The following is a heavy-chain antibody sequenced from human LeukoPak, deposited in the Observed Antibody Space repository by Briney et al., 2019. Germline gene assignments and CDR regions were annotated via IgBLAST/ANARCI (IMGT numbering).Heavy chain of an antibody. CDR3: ARGSFAEMATITWFDY. V-gene: IGHV1-18*01. CDR2: ISAYNGNT. D-gene: IGHD5-24*01. J-gene: IGHJ4*02. Sequence: GASVKVSCKASDYTFTSYGISWVRQAPGQGLEWMGWISAYNGNTNYAQKLQGRVTMTTDTSTSTAYMELRSLRSDDTAVYYCARGSFAEMATITWFDYWGQGTLVTVSS. CDR1: DYTFTSYG.